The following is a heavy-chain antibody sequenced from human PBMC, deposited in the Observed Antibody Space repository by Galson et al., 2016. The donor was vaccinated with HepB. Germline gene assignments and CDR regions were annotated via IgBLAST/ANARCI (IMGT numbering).Heavy chain of an antibody. CDR2: TYYRSNWYN. Sequence: CAISGDSVSANSVAWNWIRQSPSRGLEWLGRTYYRSNWYNDYSVSVKGRITFNADTSKNQVSLHLNSVTPEDTAVYYWARGRGEGTLYGMDVWGQGTTVTVSS. CDR3: ARGRGEGTLYGMDV. D-gene: IGHD3-10*01. CDR1: GDSVSANSVA. J-gene: IGHJ6*02. V-gene: IGHV6-1*01.